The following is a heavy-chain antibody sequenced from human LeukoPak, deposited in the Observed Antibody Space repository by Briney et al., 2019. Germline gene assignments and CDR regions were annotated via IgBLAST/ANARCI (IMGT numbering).Heavy chain of an antibody. D-gene: IGHD1-26*01. CDR1: GFTFDDYA. CDR2: ITWNRDNI. Sequence: PGGSLRLSCTVSGFTFDDYAMHWVRHTPGKGLEWVAGITWNRDNIGYGDSVKGRFTISRDNVKNVLYLQMNSLRADDTAVYYCAKGGPTGSNYFDFWGQGTLVTVSS. V-gene: IGHV3-9*01. J-gene: IGHJ4*02. CDR3: AKGGPTGSNYFDF.